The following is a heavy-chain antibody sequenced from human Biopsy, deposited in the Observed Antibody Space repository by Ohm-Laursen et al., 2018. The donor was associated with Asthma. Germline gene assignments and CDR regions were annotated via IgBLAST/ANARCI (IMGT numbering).Heavy chain of an antibody. J-gene: IGHJ4*02. D-gene: IGHD6-19*01. CDR1: GFTFSSSA. V-gene: IGHV3-23*01. CDR2: ITGSGGTT. Sequence: SLRLSCAAPGFTFSSSAMSWVRQAPGKGLERVSAITGSGGTTYYADSVRGRFTISRDNSKSTLFLQMDSPSAEDTAVYYCAKDFRGIAVAGDRGFDYWGQGTLVTVSS. CDR3: AKDFRGIAVAGDRGFDY.